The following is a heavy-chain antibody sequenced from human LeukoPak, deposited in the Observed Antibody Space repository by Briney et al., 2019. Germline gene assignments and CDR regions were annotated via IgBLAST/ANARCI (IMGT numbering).Heavy chain of an antibody. CDR1: GFTFSSHW. J-gene: IGHJ6*02. CDR2: IKDDGSEK. D-gene: IGHD2-2*01. V-gene: IGHV3-7*05. CDR3: TRHSDTYCSRANCYVDNFYGLDV. Sequence: GGSLRLSCAGSGFTFSSHWMNWVRQAPGKGLEWVASIKDDGSEKHFLDSVNGRFAISRDNAKNSLYLQMSSLTTEDTAVYYCTRHSDTYCSRANCYVDNFYGLDVWGQGTRVTVSS.